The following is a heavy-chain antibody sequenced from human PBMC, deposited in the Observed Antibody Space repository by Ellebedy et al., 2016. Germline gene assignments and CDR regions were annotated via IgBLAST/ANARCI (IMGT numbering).Heavy chain of an antibody. J-gene: IGHJ6*02. CDR2: ISGSGGST. D-gene: IGHD1-26*01. CDR1: GFTFSSYA. CDR3: AKDPPSGHYYYYGMDV. V-gene: IGHV3-23*01. Sequence: GESLKISCAASGFTFSSYAMSWVRQAPGKGLEWVSAISGSGGSTYYADSVKGRFTISRDNSKNTLYLQMNSLRAEDTAVYYCAKDPPSGHYYYYGMDVWGQGTMVTVSS.